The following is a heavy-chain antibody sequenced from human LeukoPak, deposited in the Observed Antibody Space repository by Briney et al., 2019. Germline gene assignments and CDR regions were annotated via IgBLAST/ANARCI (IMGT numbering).Heavy chain of an antibody. CDR1: GFTLSTHE. CDR3: ARGGNTGYNYNAFGV. V-gene: IGHV3-48*03. J-gene: IGHJ3*01. D-gene: IGHD3-22*01. Sequence: GGSLRLSCAASGFTLSTHEMNWVRLAPGKGLEWVSFISSSGSTIYYADSVKGRFTISRDNAKNSLYLQMNSLRAEDTAVFYCARGGNTGYNYNAFGVWGQGTMVAVSS. CDR2: ISSSGSTI.